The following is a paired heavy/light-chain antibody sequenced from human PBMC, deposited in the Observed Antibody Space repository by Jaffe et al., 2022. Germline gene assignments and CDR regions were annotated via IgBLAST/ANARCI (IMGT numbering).Heavy chain of an antibody. Sequence: EVQLVESGGGLVQPGGSVRLSCVASGFTFTDYWMHWVRQAPGKGLVWVSRVKTDGSFTSYADSVKGRFSISRDNAKNTVYLEMNSLRAEDTAVYYCVRVTSWGGDYWGQGTLVSVSS. CDR2: VKTDGSFT. CDR3: VRVTSWGGDY. V-gene: IGHV3-74*01. J-gene: IGHJ4*02. CDR1: GFTFTDYW. D-gene: IGHD2-2*01.
Light chain of an antibody. V-gene: IGLV2-8*01. J-gene: IGLJ1*01. CDR3: SSYSRSNDFGV. CDR1: SSDVGNYNF. CDR2: EVN. Sequence: QSALTQPPSASGSPGQSVTISCTGTSSDVGNYNFVSWYQQHPGKAPKLMIYEVNKRPSGVPDRFSGSKSGNTASLTVSGLQAEDEADYYCSSYSRSNDFGVFGTGTKVTVL.